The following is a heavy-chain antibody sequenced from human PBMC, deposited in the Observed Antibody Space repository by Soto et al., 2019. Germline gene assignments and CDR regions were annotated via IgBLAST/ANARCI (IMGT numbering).Heavy chain of an antibody. CDR3: VRDASSGYRGWWDP. J-gene: IGHJ5*02. V-gene: IGHV1-18*01. Sequence: QVQLVQSGTEVKKPGASVKVSCKTSGYTFTSYGISWVRQAPGRGLEWMGLISPYNGDTIYARKFQGRVIVTADTATSTVYMELRSLRSDDTAVYYCVRDASSGYRGWWDPWGQGTLVTVSS. D-gene: IGHD5-18*01. CDR1: GYTFTSYG. CDR2: ISPYNGDT.